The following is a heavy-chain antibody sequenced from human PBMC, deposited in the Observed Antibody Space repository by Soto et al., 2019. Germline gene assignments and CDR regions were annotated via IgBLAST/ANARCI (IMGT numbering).Heavy chain of an antibody. CDR1: GFTFTRNA. J-gene: IGHJ4*02. Sequence: GGSLRLSCAASGFTFTRNAMSWVRQAPGQGLEWVSGISGSGGSTYYADSVKGRFTISRDNSRKTLYLQMTSLTAEDTAVYYCARQISAVSGPPNRFDYRGPGTLGTGSS. V-gene: IGHV3-23*01. CDR3: ARQISAVSGPPNRFDY. D-gene: IGHD6-19*01. CDR2: ISGSGGST.